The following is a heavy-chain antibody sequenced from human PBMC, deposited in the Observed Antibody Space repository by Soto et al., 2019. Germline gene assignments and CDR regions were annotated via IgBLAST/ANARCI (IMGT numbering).Heavy chain of an antibody. D-gene: IGHD2-2*01. CDR2: IYTGGST. CDR3: AREDNRTSWAFDC. CDR1: GLIVNNNF. Sequence: PGGSLRLSCEASGLIVNNNFMNWVRQAPGRGLEWVSVIYTGGSTYYADSVRGRFTISRDNSKNTLSLQMNNLRAEDTAMYYCAREDNRTSWAFDCWGQGTLVTVSS. V-gene: IGHV3-53*01. J-gene: IGHJ4*02.